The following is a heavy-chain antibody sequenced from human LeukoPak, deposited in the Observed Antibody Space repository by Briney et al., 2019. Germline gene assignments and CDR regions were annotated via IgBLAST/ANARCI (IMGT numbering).Heavy chain of an antibody. CDR2: ISSSSSYI. CDR1: GFTFSSYA. J-gene: IGHJ3*02. Sequence: GGSLRLSCAASGFTFSSYAMSWVRQAPGKGLEWVSSISSSSSYIYYADSVKGRFTISRDNAKNSLYLQINSLRAEDTAVYYCARDWYDNSDAFDIWGQGTMATVSS. CDR3: ARDWYDNSDAFDI. D-gene: IGHD3-9*01. V-gene: IGHV3-21*01.